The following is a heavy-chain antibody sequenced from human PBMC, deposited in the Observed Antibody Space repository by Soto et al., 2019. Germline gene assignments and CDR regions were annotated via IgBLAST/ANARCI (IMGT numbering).Heavy chain of an antibody. D-gene: IGHD1-7*01. V-gene: IGHV4-34*01. J-gene: IGHJ3*02. CDR3: ATDRTPFITGTTQAFDI. Sequence: PEATLSLTCAVYGGSFSGYYWSWIRPPPGKGLEWIGEINHSGSTNYNPSLKSRVTITRDTSASTAYMELSSLRSEDTAVYYCATDRTPFITGTTQAFDIWGQGTMVTVSS. CDR1: GGSFSGYY. CDR2: INHSGST.